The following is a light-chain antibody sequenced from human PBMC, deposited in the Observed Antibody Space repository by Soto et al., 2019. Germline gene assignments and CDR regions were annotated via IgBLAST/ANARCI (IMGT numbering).Light chain of an antibody. CDR2: KAS. J-gene: IGKJ2*01. CDR1: QSISTW. CDR3: QQYNIFPYT. Sequence: DIQMTQSPSTLSASVGDRVTITCRASQSISTWLAWYQQKPGKAPKLLIYKASSLESGVPSRFSGSESGTEFTLTISSLQPEDFATFYCQQYNIFPYTFGQGTKLEIK. V-gene: IGKV1-5*03.